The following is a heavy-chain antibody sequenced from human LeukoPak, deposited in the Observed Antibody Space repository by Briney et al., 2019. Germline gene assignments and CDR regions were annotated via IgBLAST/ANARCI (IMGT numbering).Heavy chain of an antibody. CDR3: ARVPTMVNAFDI. J-gene: IGHJ3*02. V-gene: IGHV4-39*06. Sequence: SETLSLTCTVSGGSISSSSYYWGWIRQPPGKGLEWIGSIYYSGSTYYNPSLKSRVTISVDTSKNQFPLKLSSVTAADTAVYYCARVPTMVNAFDIWGQGTMVTVSS. D-gene: IGHD3-10*01. CDR2: IYYSGST. CDR1: GGSISSSSYY.